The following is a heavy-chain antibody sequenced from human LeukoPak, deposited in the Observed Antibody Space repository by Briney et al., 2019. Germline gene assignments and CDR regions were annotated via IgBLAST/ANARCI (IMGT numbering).Heavy chain of an antibody. CDR3: ARDYGGNSGNCFDY. J-gene: IGHJ4*02. CDR2: IKQDGSEQ. D-gene: IGHD4-23*01. CDR1: GVTFSSYW. Sequence: GGSLRLSCAASGVTFSSYWMSWVRQAPGKGREWVANIKQDGSEQYYVDSVKGRFTISRDNAKNSLYLQMNSLRAEDTAVYYCARDYGGNSGNCFDYWGQGTLVTVSS. V-gene: IGHV3-7*01.